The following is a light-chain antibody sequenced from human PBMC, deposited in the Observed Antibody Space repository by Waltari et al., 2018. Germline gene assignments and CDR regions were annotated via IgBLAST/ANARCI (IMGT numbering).Light chain of an antibody. CDR3: GTWDSSLSGAV. CDR2: ENY. V-gene: IGLV1-51*02. Sequence: QSGLTQPPSLSAAPGQKVTISCSGTSSNIGNNYVAWYQQIPGTVPKLLIYENYTRPPGIPDRFSGSRSGTSATLVITGLLTGDEADYCCGTWDSSLSGAVFGGGTHLTVL. CDR1: SSNIGNNY. J-gene: IGLJ7*01.